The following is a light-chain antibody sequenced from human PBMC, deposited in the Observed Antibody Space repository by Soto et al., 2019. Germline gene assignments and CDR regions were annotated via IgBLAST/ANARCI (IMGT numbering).Light chain of an antibody. CDR3: SSYTGSTTLYV. CDR2: DVS. J-gene: IGLJ1*01. V-gene: IGLV2-14*01. Sequence: QSLLTQPASVSGSPGQSITISCTGTSSDVGAYNYVSWYQQHPGKAPKLMIFDVSNRPSGVSGRFSGSKSGNTASLTISGLQAEDEADYFCSSYTGSTTLYVFGTGTKVTVL. CDR1: SSDVGAYNY.